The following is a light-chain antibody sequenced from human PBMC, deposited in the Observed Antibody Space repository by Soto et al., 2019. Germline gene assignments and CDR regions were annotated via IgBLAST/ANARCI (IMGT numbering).Light chain of an antibody. Sequence: EIVMTQSPATLSVSPGERATLSCRASQSVSSNLAWYQQKPGQAPRLLIYAASTRATGIPARFSGSGSGTDFTLTISRLEPEDFAVYYCHHYGSSPLTFGHGTRLEIK. CDR1: QSVSSN. J-gene: IGKJ5*01. CDR3: HHYGSSPLT. V-gene: IGKV3-15*01. CDR2: AAS.